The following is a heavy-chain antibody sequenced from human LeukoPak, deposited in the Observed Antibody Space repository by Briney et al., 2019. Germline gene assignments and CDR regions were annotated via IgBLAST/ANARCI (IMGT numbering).Heavy chain of an antibody. CDR2: IYYSGST. J-gene: IGHJ6*02. V-gene: IGHV4-59*01. Sequence: SETLSLTCTVSGGSISSYYWSWIRQPPGKGLEWIRYIYYSGSTNYNPSLKSRVTISVDTSKNQFSLKLSSVTAADTAVYYCARVLVNDILTGYYYYYYGMDVWGQGTTVTVSS. D-gene: IGHD3-9*01. CDR1: GGSISSYY. CDR3: ARVLVNDILTGYYYYYYGMDV.